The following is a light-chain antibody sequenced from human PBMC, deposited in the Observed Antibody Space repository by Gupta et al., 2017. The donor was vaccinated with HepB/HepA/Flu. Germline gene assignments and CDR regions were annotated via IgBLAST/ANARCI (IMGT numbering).Light chain of an antibody. Sequence: SQTISINFLVWYQQKPGQAPRLLFYATSRATDVPDRFSGSGSGTDFTLTIDRLEPEDVAVYYCQQYDNSPYTFGQGTKVEIK. CDR1: QTISINF. J-gene: IGKJ1*01. V-gene: IGKV3-20*01. CDR2: ATS. CDR3: QQYDNSPYT.